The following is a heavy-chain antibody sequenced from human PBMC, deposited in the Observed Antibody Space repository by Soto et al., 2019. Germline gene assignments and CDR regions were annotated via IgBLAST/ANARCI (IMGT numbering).Heavy chain of an antibody. V-gene: IGHV4-59*08. Sequence: QVQLQESGPGLVKPSETLSLTCTVSGGSISSYYWSWIRQPPGKGLEWIGYIYYSGRTNYNPSLTSRVTTSVDTSKTPFSLKLSSVTAADTAVYYCARQPQTPYGSGSYFGPWGQGTLVTVSS. D-gene: IGHD3-10*01. CDR1: GGSISSYY. CDR2: IYYSGRT. CDR3: ARQPQTPYGSGSYFGP. J-gene: IGHJ5*02.